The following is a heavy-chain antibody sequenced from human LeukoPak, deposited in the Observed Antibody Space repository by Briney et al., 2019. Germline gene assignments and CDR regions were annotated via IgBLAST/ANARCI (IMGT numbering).Heavy chain of an antibody. J-gene: IGHJ3*02. D-gene: IGHD1-14*01. CDR2: IIPIFGTA. V-gene: IGHV1-69*01. CDR1: GGTFSSYA. CDR3: ARVLSPGAFDI. Sequence: SVKVSCKAAGGTFSSYAIRWVRQAPGQGLEWMGGIIPIFGTANYAQKFQGRVTITADESTSTAYMELSSLRSEDTAVYYCARVLSPGAFDIWGQGTMVTVSS.